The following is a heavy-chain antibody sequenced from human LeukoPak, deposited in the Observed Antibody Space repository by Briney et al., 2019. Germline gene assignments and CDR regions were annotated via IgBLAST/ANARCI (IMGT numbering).Heavy chain of an antibody. J-gene: IGHJ4*02. CDR3: ATGSGWYREVDY. CDR2: FDPEDGET. CDR1: GYTLTELS. Sequence: ASVKVSCKVSGYTLTELSMHWVRQAPGKGLEWMGGFDPEDGETIYAQKFQGRVTMTEDTSTDTAYMELSSLRSEDTTVYYCATGSGWYREVDYWGQGTLVTVSS. V-gene: IGHV1-24*01. D-gene: IGHD6-19*01.